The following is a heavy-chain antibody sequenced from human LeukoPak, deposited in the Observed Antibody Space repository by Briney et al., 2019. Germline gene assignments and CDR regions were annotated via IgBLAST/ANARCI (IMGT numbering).Heavy chain of an antibody. J-gene: IGHJ4*02. CDR2: IRFDGSNK. D-gene: IGHD4-23*01. CDR3: ARDLRWCPMG. V-gene: IGHV3-30*02. CDR1: GFTFSSYG. Sequence: GGSLRLSCAASGFTFSSYGMHWVRQAPGKGREWVAFIRFDGSNKYYADSVKGRFTISRDNSKNTLYLQMNSLRAEDTAVYYCARDLRWCPMGWGQGTLVTVSS.